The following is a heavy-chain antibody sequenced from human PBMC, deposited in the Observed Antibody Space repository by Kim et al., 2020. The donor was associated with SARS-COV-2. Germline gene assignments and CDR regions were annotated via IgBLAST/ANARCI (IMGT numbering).Heavy chain of an antibody. V-gene: IGHV3-11*04. J-gene: IGHJ6*02. CDR3: ARDSVEPARNSGMDV. D-gene: IGHD1-1*01. Sequence: ADSVRGRLTISRYNAKNSLYLQMNARRVEDTAVYYCARDSVEPARNSGMDVWGQGTTVTVSS.